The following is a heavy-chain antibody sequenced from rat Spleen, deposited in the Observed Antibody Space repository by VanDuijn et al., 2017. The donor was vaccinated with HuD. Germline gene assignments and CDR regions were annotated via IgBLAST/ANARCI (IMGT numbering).Heavy chain of an antibody. CDR3: ARQEDYGGYSRDYFGY. D-gene: IGHD1-11*01. J-gene: IGHJ2*01. V-gene: IGHV5-29*01. CDR1: GFTFSNYG. CDR2: ISYDGSST. Sequence: EVQLVESGGGLVQPGRSLKLSCAASGFTFSNYGMAWVRQAPTKGLEWVATISYDGSSTYYRASVKGRFTISRDNAKSTLYLQISSLRSEDTATYYCARQEDYGGYSRDYFGYWGQGVMVTVSS.